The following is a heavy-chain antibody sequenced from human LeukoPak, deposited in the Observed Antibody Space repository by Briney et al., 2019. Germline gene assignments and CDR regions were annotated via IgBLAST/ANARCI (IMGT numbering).Heavy chain of an antibody. D-gene: IGHD3-10*01. V-gene: IGHV3-30-3*01. Sequence: GGSLRLSCAASGFTFSSYAMHWVRQAPGKGLEWVAVISYDGSNKYYADSVKGRFTISGDNSKNTLYLQMNSLRAEDTAVYYCARVTYYYDSGSYGTTDWGQGTLVTVSS. CDR1: GFTFSSYA. J-gene: IGHJ4*02. CDR2: ISYDGSNK. CDR3: ARVTYYYDSGSYGTTD.